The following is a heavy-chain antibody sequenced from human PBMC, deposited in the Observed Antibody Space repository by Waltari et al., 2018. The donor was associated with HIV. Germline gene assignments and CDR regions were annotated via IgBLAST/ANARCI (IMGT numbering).Heavy chain of an antibody. V-gene: IGHV4-31*03. Sequence: QVQLQESGPGLVKPSQTLSLTCTVSGASIYSGGYYWSWIRQHPGKGLEWIGYIYYSGRTYYNPFLKIRVTISVFTSKSQFSLVLSSVTAAYMAVYYCACWIVYCTISTCKSNPHYVMDVWGQGTTVTVSS. CDR3: ACWIVYCTISTCKSNPHYVMDV. CDR1: GASIYSGGYY. J-gene: IGHJ6*02. D-gene: IGHD2-8*01. CDR2: IYYSGRT.